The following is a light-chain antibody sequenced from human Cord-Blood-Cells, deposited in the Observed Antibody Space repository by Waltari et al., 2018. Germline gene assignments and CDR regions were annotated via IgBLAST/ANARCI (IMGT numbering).Light chain of an antibody. CDR2: LGS. CDR1: QSLLHSNGYNY. CDR3: MQALQTSWT. V-gene: IGKV2-28*01. J-gene: IGKJ1*01. Sequence: DIVMNQPPLALPVTPGEPASISGRSSQSLLHSNGYNYLDWYLQKPGQSPQLLIYLGSNRASGVPDRFSGSGSGTDFTLKISRVEAEDVGVYYCMQALQTSWTFGQGTKVEIK.